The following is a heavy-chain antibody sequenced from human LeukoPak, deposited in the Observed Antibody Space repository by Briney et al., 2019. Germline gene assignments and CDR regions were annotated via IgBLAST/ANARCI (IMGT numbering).Heavy chain of an antibody. CDR3: SRGVHLQWLANEKGINFDN. D-gene: IGHD6-19*01. CDR1: GFSSSYYG. CDR2: ISYEGNNK. V-gene: IGHV3-30*03. Sequence: GGSLRLSCAASGFSSSYYGIHWVRQAPGKGLEWLSVISYEGNNKYYADSVKGRFTISRDNSKSTVYLEMTSLRAEDTAVYYCSRGVHLQWLANEKGINFDNWGQGTQVTVAS. J-gene: IGHJ4*02.